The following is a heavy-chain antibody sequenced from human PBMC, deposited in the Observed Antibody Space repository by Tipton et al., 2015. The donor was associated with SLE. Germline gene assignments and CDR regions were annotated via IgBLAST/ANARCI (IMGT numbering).Heavy chain of an antibody. V-gene: IGHV4-34*01. J-gene: IGHJ3*02. D-gene: IGHD6-13*01. CDR3: ARRGSTPAAAGHDAFDI. CDR2: INHSGST. CDR1: GGSISSHY. Sequence: TLSLTCTVSGGSISSHYWSWIRQPPGKGLEWIGEINHSGSTNYNPSLKSRVTISIDTSKNQFSLKLSSMTAADTAVYYCARRGSTPAAAGHDAFDIWGQGTMVTVSS.